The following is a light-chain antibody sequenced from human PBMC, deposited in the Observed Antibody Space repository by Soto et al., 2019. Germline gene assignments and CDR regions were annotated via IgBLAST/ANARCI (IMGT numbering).Light chain of an antibody. CDR2: NNN. Sequence: SEVSRLRKASRTRGQRYTNSRSGGSSNIGTNAVNWYQQLPGTAPKLLIYNNNQRPSGVPDRFSGSKSGTSASLAISGLQSEDEADYYCAAWDDRLNGYGFTTGTKATVL. CDR1: SSNIGTNA. J-gene: IGLJ1*01. V-gene: IGLV1-44*01. CDR3: AAWDDRLNGYG.